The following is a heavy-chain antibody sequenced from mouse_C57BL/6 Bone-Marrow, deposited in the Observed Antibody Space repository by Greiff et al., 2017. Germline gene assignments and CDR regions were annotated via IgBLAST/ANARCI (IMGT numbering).Heavy chain of an antibody. CDR2: ISSGGSYT. D-gene: IGHD1-1*01. V-gene: IGHV5-6*01. J-gene: IGHJ1*03. Sequence: EVQLVESGGDLVKPGGSLKLSCAASGFTFSSYGMSWVRQTPDKRLEWVATISSGGSYTYYPDSVKGRFTISRDNAKNTLYLQMSRLKSADTAMDYGARRSRSGYFDFWGTGTTVTVSS. CDR3: ARRSRSGYFDF. CDR1: GFTFSSYG.